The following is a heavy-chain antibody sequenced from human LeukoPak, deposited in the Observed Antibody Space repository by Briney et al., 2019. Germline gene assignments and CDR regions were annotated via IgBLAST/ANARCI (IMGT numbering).Heavy chain of an antibody. V-gene: IGHV3-66*02. Sequence: QPGGSLRLSCAASGFTVSSNYMTWVRQAPGKGLEWVSVIYSGSSTYYTDSVKGRFTISRDNSKNTLYLQMNSLRTEDTAVYYCARGVAPAHFDPWGQGTLVTVS. CDR1: GFTVSSNY. CDR3: ARGVAPAHFDP. CDR2: IYSGSST. D-gene: IGHD5-12*01. J-gene: IGHJ5*02.